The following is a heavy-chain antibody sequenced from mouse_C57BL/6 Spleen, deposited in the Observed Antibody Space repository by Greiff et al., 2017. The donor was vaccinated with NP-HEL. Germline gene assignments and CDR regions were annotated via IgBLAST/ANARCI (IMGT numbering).Heavy chain of an antibody. CDR3: ASPLYYGSSNFDY. V-gene: IGHV1-50*01. D-gene: IGHD1-1*01. Sequence: QVQLQQSGAELVKPGASVKLSCKASGYTFTSYWMQWVKQRPGQGLEWIGEIDPSDSYTNYNQKFKGKATLTVDTSSSTAYMQLSSLTSEDSAVYYCASPLYYGSSNFDYWGQGTTLTVSS. CDR1: GYTFTSYW. J-gene: IGHJ2*01. CDR2: IDPSDSYT.